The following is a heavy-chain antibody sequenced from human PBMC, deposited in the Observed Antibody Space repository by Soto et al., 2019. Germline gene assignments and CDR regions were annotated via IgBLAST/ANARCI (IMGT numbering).Heavy chain of an antibody. V-gene: IGHV4-61*01. J-gene: IGHJ4*02. Sequence: PSETLSLTCSVSDGSVRNGMYYWSWVRQPPGKGLEWLGNVYHTGRTSYNPSLKSRVSISMDTSKNQFSLNLDSVTAADTAVYFCARDFAYFDSWGQGTLVTVSS. CDR3: ARDFAYFDS. CDR1: DGSVRNGMYY. CDR2: VYHTGRT. D-gene: IGHD3-3*01.